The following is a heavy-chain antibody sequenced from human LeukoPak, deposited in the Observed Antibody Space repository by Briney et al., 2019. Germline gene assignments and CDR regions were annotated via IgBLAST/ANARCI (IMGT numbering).Heavy chain of an antibody. CDR1: GFTFGTYG. J-gene: IGHJ4*02. D-gene: IGHD4-23*01. CDR2: ITGSSTWT. CDR3: AKPLEKYTYGGNFDY. Sequence: GGSLRLSCEASGFTFGTYGMTWVRQAPGKGLEWVSGITGSSTWTYYADSVKGRFTISRDNSKNTLYLQMNNLRAEDTAVYYCAKPLEKYTYGGNFDYWGQGLLVTVSS. V-gene: IGHV3-23*01.